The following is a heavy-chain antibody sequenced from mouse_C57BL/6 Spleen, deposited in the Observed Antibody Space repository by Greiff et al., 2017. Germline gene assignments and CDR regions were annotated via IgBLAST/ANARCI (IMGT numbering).Heavy chain of an antibody. V-gene: IGHV1-39*01. CDR1: GYSFTDYN. Sequence: VQLQQSGPELVKPGASVKISCKASGYSFTDYNMNWVKQSNGKSLEWIGVINPNYGTTSYNQKFKGKATLTVDQSSSPAYMHLNSLTSADSAVYYCARGGRGNWYFDVWGTGTTVTVSS. J-gene: IGHJ1*03. CDR3: ARGGRGNWYFDV. CDR2: INPNYGTT.